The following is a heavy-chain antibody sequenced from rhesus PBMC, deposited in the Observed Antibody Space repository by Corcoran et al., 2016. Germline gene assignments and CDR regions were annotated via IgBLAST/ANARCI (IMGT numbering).Heavy chain of an antibody. V-gene: IGHV3-100*02. Sequence: DVQLVESGGGLVKPGGSLRLSCVASGFTFSSYEMHWVRQAPGKGLEWVSVCIESVGTIYYADSVKGRFTISRDNAKNSLFMQMNSLRAEDTAVYYCTRNYYDSGYYTGGYFDYWGQGVLVTVSS. D-gene: IGHD3-28*01. CDR1: GFTFSSYE. CDR3: TRNYYDSGYYTGGYFDY. CDR2: CIESVGTI. J-gene: IGHJ4*01.